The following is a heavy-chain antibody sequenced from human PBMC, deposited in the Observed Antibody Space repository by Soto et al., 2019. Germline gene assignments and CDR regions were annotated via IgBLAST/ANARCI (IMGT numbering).Heavy chain of an antibody. CDR2: IIPIFGTA. CDR3: ASAPYDSSGYHPGYFDY. D-gene: IGHD3-22*01. V-gene: IGHV1-69*13. J-gene: IGHJ4*02. CDR1: GGTFSSYA. Sequence: GASVKVSCKASGGTFSSYAISWVRQAPGQGLEWMGGIIPIFGTANYAQKFQGRVTITADESTSTAYMELSSLRSEDTAVYYCASAPYDSSGYHPGYFDYWGQGTLVTVSS.